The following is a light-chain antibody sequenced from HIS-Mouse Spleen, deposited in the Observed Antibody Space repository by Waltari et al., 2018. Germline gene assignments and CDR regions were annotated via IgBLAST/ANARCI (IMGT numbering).Light chain of an antibody. CDR3: CSYAGSYPVV. V-gene: IGLV2-11*01. CDR2: DVS. J-gene: IGLJ2*01. Sequence: QSALTQPRSVSGSPGQSVTISGTGTSRDVGGYNYSSWYQQHPGKAPKLMIYDVSKRPSGVPDRFSGSKSGNTASLTISGLQAEDEADYYCCSYAGSYPVVFGGGTKLTVL. CDR1: SRDVGGYNY.